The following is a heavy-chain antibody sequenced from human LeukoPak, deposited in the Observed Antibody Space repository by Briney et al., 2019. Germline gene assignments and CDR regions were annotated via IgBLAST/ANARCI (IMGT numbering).Heavy chain of an antibody. CDR1: GFTFNTYG. V-gene: IGHV3-23*01. CDR2: ISGSGGAT. CDR3: ARGGTYYYGSGSYAFDI. J-gene: IGHJ3*02. D-gene: IGHD3-10*01. Sequence: PGGSLRLSCAASGFTFNTYGMSWVRQAPGKGLEWVSGISGSGGATYYADSVKGRFTISRDDPHNTLYLQMNSLRAEDTAVYYCARGGTYYYGSGSYAFDIWGQGTMVTVSS.